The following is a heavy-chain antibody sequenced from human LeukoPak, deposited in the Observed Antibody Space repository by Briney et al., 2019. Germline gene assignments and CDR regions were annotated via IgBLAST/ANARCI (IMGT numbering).Heavy chain of an antibody. Sequence: GGSLRLSCAPSGFTFSNYWMHWVRQAPGKGLVWVSHINNDGTSTSYADSVKGRFTISRDNAKNTLYLQMNSLRAEDTAVYYCAELGITMIGGVWGKGTTVTISS. CDR3: AELGITMIGGV. CDR2: INNDGTST. V-gene: IGHV3-74*01. D-gene: IGHD3-10*02. CDR1: GFTFSNYW. J-gene: IGHJ6*04.